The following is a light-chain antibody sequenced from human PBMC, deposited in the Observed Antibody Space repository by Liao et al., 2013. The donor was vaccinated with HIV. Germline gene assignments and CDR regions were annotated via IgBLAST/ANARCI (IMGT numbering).Light chain of an antibody. CDR3: QVWDSSGDHPRV. CDR2: YDS. V-gene: IGLV3-21*04. Sequence: SYVLTQSPSASVAPGKTASITCGGDSIGSKSVHWYQRKPGQAPVLVIYYDSDRPSGIPERFSGSNSGNTATLTISRVEGGDEADYYCQVWDSSGDHPRVFGGGTKLTVL. J-gene: IGLJ3*02. CDR1: SIGSKS.